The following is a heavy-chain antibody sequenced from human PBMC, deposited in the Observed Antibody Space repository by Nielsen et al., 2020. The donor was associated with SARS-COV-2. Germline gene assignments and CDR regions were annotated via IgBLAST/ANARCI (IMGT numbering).Heavy chain of an antibody. D-gene: IGHD5-12*01. CDR3: AKETNDGYSGYDGDYYYGMDV. V-gene: IGHV3-9*01. J-gene: IGHJ6*02. CDR2: ISWNSGSI. CDR1: VFTFDDYA. Sequence: SLKISCAASVFTFDDYAMHWVRQAPGKGLEWVSGISWNSGSIGYADSVKGRFTISRDNAKNSLYLQMNSLRAEDTALYYCAKETNDGYSGYDGDYYYGMDVWGQGTTVTVSS.